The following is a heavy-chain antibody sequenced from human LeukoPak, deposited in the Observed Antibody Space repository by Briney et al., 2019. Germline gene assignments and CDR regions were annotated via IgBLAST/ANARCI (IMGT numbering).Heavy chain of an antibody. CDR3: ARDSLYYYDSGGYYPGFDY. V-gene: IGHV1-46*01. CDR2: INPSGGST. D-gene: IGHD3-22*01. Sequence: ASVKVSCKASGYTFTSYYMHWVRQAPGQGLEWMGIINPSGGSTSYAQKFQGRVTMTRDTSTSTVYMELSSLRSEDTAVYYCARDSLYYYDSGGYYPGFDYWGQGTLVTVSS. J-gene: IGHJ4*02. CDR1: GYTFTSYY.